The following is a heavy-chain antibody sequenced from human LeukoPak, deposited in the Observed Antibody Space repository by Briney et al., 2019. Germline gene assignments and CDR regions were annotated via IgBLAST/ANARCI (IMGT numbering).Heavy chain of an antibody. CDR3: ARRARGAKFGSGAFDI. CDR2: IYYSGST. CDR1: GVSINGHY. J-gene: IGHJ3*02. V-gene: IGHV4-39*01. D-gene: IGHD3-10*01. Sequence: SETLSLTCTVSGVSINGHYWGWIRQPPGKGLEWIGSIYYSGSTYYNPSLKSRVTISVDTSKNQFSLKLSSVTAADTAVYYCARRARGAKFGSGAFDIWGQGTMVTVSS.